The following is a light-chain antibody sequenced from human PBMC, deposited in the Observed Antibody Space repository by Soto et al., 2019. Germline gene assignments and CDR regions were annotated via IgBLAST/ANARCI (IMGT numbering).Light chain of an antibody. CDR3: QRYDSLPPT. CDR1: RDIGKY. Sequence: DIQMTQSPSSLSASVGDRVTITCQASRDIGKYLNWFQEKPGKAPKLLIYDASNLQTGVPSRFSGSGSGTDFTFTISSLQPEDFATDYSQRYDSLPPTFGQGTRLEIK. V-gene: IGKV1-33*01. J-gene: IGKJ5*01. CDR2: DAS.